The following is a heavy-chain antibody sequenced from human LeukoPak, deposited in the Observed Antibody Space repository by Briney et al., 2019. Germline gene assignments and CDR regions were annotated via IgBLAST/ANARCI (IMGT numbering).Heavy chain of an antibody. Sequence: GGSLRLSCAASGFTFSSFWMSWVRQAPGKGLEWVANIKQDGSQKYHVDSVKGRFTISRDNAKNSLYLQMNSLRAEDTAVYYCASLIAVAGTEYFQHWGQGSLVTVS. V-gene: IGHV3-7*01. CDR1: GFTFSSFW. D-gene: IGHD6-19*01. J-gene: IGHJ1*01. CDR2: IKQDGSQK. CDR3: ASLIAVAGTEYFQH.